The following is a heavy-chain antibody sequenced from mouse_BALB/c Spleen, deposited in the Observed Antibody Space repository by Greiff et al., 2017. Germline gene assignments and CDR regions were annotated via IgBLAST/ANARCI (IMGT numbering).Heavy chain of an antibody. Sequence: QVHVKQSGAELAKPGASVKMSCKASGYTFTSYWMHWVKQRPGQGLEWIGYINPSTGYTEYNQKFKDKATLTADKSSSTAYMQLSSLTSEDSAVYYCASFITTVVAPDYYAMDYWGQGTSVTVSS. CDR1: GYTFTSYW. V-gene: IGHV1-7*01. CDR3: ASFITTVVAPDYYAMDY. J-gene: IGHJ4*01. CDR2: INPSTGYT. D-gene: IGHD1-1*01.